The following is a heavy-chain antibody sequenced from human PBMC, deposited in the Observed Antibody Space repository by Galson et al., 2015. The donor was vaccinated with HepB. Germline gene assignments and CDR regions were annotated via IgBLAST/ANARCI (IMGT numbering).Heavy chain of an antibody. V-gene: IGHV1-69*13. CDR2: IIPNFGTA. CDR1: GCTFSSYA. D-gene: IGHD2-2*01. CDR3: ARDRGGEVPAVLDY. Sequence: SVKVSCKASGCTFSSYAISWVRQAPGQGLEWMGGIIPNFGTATYAQKFQGRVTITADESTSTAYMELSSLRSEDTAVYYCARDRGGEVPAVLDYWGQGTLVTVSS. J-gene: IGHJ4*02.